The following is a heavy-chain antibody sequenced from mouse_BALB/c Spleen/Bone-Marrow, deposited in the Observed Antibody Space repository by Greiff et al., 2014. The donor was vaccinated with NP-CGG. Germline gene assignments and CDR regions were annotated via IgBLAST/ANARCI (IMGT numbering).Heavy chain of an antibody. CDR3: AGEDRTGAWFTY. Sequence: VQLVESGAELARPGASVKMSCKASGYTFTSYTIHWVKQRPGQGLEWIGYINPSSGYTDYNQKFKDKTTLIEDKSSNTAYVQRTSLTSEDSAVYACAGEDRTGAWFTYWGQGTLVTVSA. J-gene: IGHJ3*01. D-gene: IGHD4-1*01. CDR1: GYTFTSYT. CDR2: INPSSGYT. V-gene: IGHV1-4*02.